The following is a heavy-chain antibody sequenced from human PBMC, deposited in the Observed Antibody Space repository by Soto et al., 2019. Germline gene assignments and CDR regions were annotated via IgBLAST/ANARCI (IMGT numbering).Heavy chain of an antibody. CDR1: GGNVSRSA. D-gene: IGHD5-12*01. J-gene: IGHJ4*02. CDR3: AKDRDGDGYNFFDY. V-gene: IGHV3-23*01. CDR2: LSGSGGSP. Sequence: GASETRSGAGCGGNVSRSAWWSVRQAQGKGLEWVSALSGSGGSPYYADSVKGRFTISRDHSKNTLYLQMNSLRAEDTAVYYCAKDRDGDGYNFFDYWGQGTLVTVSS.